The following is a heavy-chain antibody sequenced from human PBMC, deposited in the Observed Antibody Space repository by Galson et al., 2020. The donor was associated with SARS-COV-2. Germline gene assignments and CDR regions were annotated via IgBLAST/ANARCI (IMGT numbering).Heavy chain of an antibody. CDR3: ARGPDRYFGAGSYSAVGY. J-gene: IGHJ4*02. CDR1: GYTFISLG. Sequence: ASVKVSCKASGYTFISLGITWVRQAPGQGLEWMGWISTHNGDTNYAQKFRGRISMTADTSTSTVNMELRSLRSDDTAMYYCARGPDRYFGAGSYSAVGYWGQGALVTVSS. CDR2: ISTHNGDT. V-gene: IGHV1-18*01. D-gene: IGHD3-10*01.